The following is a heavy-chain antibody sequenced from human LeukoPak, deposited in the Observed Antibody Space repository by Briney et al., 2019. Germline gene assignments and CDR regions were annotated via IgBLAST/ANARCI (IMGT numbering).Heavy chain of an antibody. CDR1: GFTFSSYA. D-gene: IGHD3-10*01. V-gene: IGHV3-30*04. Sequence: QPGGSLRLSCAASGFTFSSYAMHWVRQAPGKGLEWVAVISYDGSNKYYADSVKGRFTISRDNSKNTLYLQMNSLRAEDTAVYYCAKDPNYGSGTSYYFDYWGQGTLVTVSS. CDR3: AKDPNYGSGTSYYFDY. J-gene: IGHJ4*02. CDR2: ISYDGSNK.